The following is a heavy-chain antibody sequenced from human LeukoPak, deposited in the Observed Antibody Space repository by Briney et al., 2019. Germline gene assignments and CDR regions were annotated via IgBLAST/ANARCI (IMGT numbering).Heavy chain of an antibody. J-gene: IGHJ3*02. Sequence: SETLSLTCTVSGGSLSDYYWTWVRQPPGKGLEWIGYIYYSGSTNYNPSLKSRVTISVDTSKNQFSLKLSSVTAADTAVYYCARFGTVARGAFDIWGQGTMVTVSS. D-gene: IGHD4-23*01. CDR3: ARFGTVARGAFDI. V-gene: IGHV4-59*01. CDR2: IYYSGST. CDR1: GGSLSDYY.